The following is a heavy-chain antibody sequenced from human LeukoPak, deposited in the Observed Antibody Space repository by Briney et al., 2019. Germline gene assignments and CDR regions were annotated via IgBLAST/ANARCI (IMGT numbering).Heavy chain of an antibody. V-gene: IGHV3-20*04. CDR1: GFTFDDYG. CDR2: INWNGGST. Sequence: GGSLRLSCAASGFTFDDYGMSWVRQAPGKGLEWVSGINWNGGSTGYADSVKGRFTISRDNAKNSLYLQMNSLRAEDTALYYCASFGYYYDSSGNAFDIWGKGPMLSVS. J-gene: IGHJ3*02. D-gene: IGHD3-22*01. CDR3: ASFGYYYDSSGNAFDI.